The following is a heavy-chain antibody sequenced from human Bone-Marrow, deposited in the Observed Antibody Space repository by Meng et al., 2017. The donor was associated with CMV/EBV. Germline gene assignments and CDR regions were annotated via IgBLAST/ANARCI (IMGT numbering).Heavy chain of an antibody. CDR3: ARDLDYGDYASDY. Sequence: QVQRVQAGAEVKKPGASVKVSCKASGYTFTGYYMHWVRQAPGQGLEWMGWINPNSGGTNYAQKFQGRVTMTRDTSISTAYMELSRLRSDDTAVYYCARDLDYGDYASDYWGQGTLVTVSS. CDR1: GYTFTGYY. V-gene: IGHV1-2*02. CDR2: INPNSGGT. D-gene: IGHD4-17*01. J-gene: IGHJ4*02.